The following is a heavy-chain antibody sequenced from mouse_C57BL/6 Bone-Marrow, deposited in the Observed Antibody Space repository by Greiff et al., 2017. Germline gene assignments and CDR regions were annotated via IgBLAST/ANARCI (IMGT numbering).Heavy chain of an antibody. V-gene: IGHV1-62-2*01. J-gene: IGHJ4*01. CDR1: GYTFTEYT. Sequence: VQLQQSGAELVKPGASVKLSCKASGYTFTEYTIHWVKQRSGQGLEWIGWFYPGSGSITYNEKFKDKATLTADKSSSTVYMELSRLTSEDSAVYFCARHKGHYGSSPYYARGYWGQRTSVTVSS. D-gene: IGHD1-1*01. CDR3: ARHKGHYGSSPYYARGY. CDR2: FYPGSGSI.